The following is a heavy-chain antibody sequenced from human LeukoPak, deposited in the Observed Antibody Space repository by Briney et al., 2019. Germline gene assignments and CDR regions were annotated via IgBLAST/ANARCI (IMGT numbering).Heavy chain of an antibody. V-gene: IGHV3-23*01. D-gene: IGHD1-26*01. J-gene: IGHJ4*02. CDR2: ISGSGGST. CDR1: GFTFSSYG. CDR3: AKDRVYTHVGATHFDY. Sequence: GGTLRLSCAASGFTFSSYGMSWVRQAPGKGLEWVSAISGSGGSTYYADSVKGRFTISRDNSKNTLYLQMNSLRAEDTAVYYCAKDRVYTHVGATHFDYWGQGTLVTVSS.